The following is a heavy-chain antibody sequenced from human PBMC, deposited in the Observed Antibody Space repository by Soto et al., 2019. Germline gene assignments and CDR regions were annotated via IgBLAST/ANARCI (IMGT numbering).Heavy chain of an antibody. V-gene: IGHV1-3*01. CDR2: INAGNGNT. CDR1: VYTFTNYA. J-gene: IGHJ4*02. Sequence: ASVKGSFKTSVYTFTNYAMHWLRQAPLQSLDWIVWINAGNGNTKYSQKFQGRVTITRDTSASTAYMELSSLRSEDTAVYYCARAGYDSSGYYTNSYYFDYWGQGTLVTVSS. CDR3: ARAGYDSSGYYTNSYYFDY. D-gene: IGHD3-22*01.